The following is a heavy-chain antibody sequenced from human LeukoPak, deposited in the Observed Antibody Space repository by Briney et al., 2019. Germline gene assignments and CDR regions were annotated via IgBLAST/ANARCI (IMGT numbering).Heavy chain of an antibody. CDR3: ARASGPSSSWCVDY. V-gene: IGHV3-30*04. Sequence: GRSLRLSCAASGFTFSSYAMHWVRQAPGKGLEWVAVISYDGSNKYYADSVKGRFTISRDNSKNTLYLQMNSLRAEDTAVYYCARASGPSSSWCVDYWGQGTLVTVSS. D-gene: IGHD6-13*01. J-gene: IGHJ4*02. CDR1: GFTFSSYA. CDR2: ISYDGSNK.